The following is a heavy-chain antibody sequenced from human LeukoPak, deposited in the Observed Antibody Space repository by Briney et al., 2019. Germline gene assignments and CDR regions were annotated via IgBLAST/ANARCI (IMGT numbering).Heavy chain of an antibody. J-gene: IGHJ4*02. D-gene: IGHD3-22*01. CDR3: AKEGQYYYDSSGYYPIDY. V-gene: IGHV3-53*01. CDR2: IYSGGST. CDR1: GFTVSTNY. Sequence: GGSLRLSCAASGFTVSTNYMSWVRQAPGKGLEWVSVIYSGGSTYYADSVKGRFTISRDNSKNTLYLQMNSLRAEDTAVYYCAKEGQYYYDSSGYYPIDYWGQGTLVTVSS.